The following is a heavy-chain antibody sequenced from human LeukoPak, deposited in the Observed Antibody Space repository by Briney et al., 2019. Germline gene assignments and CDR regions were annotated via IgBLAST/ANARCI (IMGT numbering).Heavy chain of an antibody. D-gene: IGHD6-13*01. Sequence: GGSLRLSCAASGFTFSSYGMHWVRQAPGKGLEWVAVISYDGSNKYYADSVKGRFTISRDNSKNTLYLQMNSLRAEDTAVYYCAKRSGSSSWFYYYYMDVWGKGTTVTVSS. J-gene: IGHJ6*03. CDR3: AKRSGSSSWFYYYYMDV. V-gene: IGHV3-30*18. CDR1: GFTFSSYG. CDR2: ISYDGSNK.